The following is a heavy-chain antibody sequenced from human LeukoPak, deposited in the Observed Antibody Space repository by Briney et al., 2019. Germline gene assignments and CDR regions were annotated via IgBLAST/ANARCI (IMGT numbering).Heavy chain of an antibody. CDR1: GGSLSSYY. Sequence: SETLSLTCTVSGGSLSSYYWSWIRQPPGKGLEWIGYIYYSGSTYYNPSLKSLVTISVDTSKNQLSLKLSSVTAADTAVYYCARDSRYYDILTGFYYYGMDVWGQGTTVTVSS. J-gene: IGHJ6*02. V-gene: IGHV4-59*01. D-gene: IGHD3-9*01. CDR2: IYYSGST. CDR3: ARDSRYYDILTGFYYYGMDV.